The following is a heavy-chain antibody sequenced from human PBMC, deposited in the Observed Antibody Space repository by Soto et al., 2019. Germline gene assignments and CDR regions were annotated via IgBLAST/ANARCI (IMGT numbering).Heavy chain of an antibody. V-gene: IGHV3-23*01. CDR1: GFTFSSYA. CDR2: ISGSGGST. Sequence: GGSLRLSCAASGFTFSSYAMSWVRQAPGKGLEWVSAISGSGGSTYYADSVKGRFTISRDNSKNTLYLQMNSLRAEDTAVYYCAKDITIFGLEGYYYYMDVWGKGTTVTVSS. J-gene: IGHJ6*03. D-gene: IGHD3-3*01. CDR3: AKDITIFGLEGYYYYMDV.